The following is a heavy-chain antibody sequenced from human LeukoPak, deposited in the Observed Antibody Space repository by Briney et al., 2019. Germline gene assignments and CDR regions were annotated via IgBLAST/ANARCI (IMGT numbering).Heavy chain of an antibody. CDR2: MNPNSGNT. CDR1: GYTFTSYD. D-gene: IGHD3-3*01. V-gene: IGHV1-8*01. Sequence: ASVTVSCKASGYTFTSYDINWVRQPTGQGLEWMGWMNPNSGNTGYAQKFQGRVTMTRNTSISTAYMELSSLRSEDTAVYYCATSPFWSGYYPHFDYWGQGTLVTVSS. CDR3: ATSPFWSGYYPHFDY. J-gene: IGHJ4*02.